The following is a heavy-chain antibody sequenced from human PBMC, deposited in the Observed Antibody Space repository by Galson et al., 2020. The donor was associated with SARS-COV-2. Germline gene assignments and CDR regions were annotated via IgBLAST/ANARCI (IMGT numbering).Heavy chain of an antibody. D-gene: IGHD3-10*01. CDR2: ITSSSTI. V-gene: IGHV3-48*02. CDR3: AREDYYRRYFDY. CDR1: GFTFNSYN. Sequence: GGSLRLSCAASGFTFNSYNMNWVRQAPGKGLEWVSYITSSSTIYYADSVKGRFTISRDSAKNSLYLQMNSLRDEDTAVYYCAREDYYRRYFDYWGQGTLVTVSS. J-gene: IGHJ4*02.